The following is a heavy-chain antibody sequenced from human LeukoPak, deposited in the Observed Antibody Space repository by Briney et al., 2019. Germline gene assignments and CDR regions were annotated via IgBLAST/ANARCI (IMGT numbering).Heavy chain of an antibody. J-gene: IGHJ4*02. CDR2: INPKSGVT. Sequence: ASVKVSCKASGYIFIDFFIYWVRRAPGQGLEWMGWINPKSGVTNYAQKFQGRVTMTWDTSINTTFMELSRLRSDDTAVYYCARRIAVAGSPVYYFDYWGQGTLVTVSS. CDR1: GYIFIDFF. D-gene: IGHD6-19*01. CDR3: ARRIAVAGSPVYYFDY. V-gene: IGHV1-2*02.